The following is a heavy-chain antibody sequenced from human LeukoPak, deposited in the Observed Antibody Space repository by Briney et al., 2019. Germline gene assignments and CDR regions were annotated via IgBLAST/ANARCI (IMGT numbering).Heavy chain of an antibody. J-gene: IGHJ5*02. Sequence: SETLSLTCTGSGVSIDSSPYYWVWIRQPPGKGLDWIGTISYSGSTYYNPSLKSRVTISVDTSKNQLSLKVNSVTAADTAVYYCARAEVDYSGSWYRSFGVIWFDPWGQGTLATVSS. V-gene: IGHV4-39*01. CDR1: GVSIDSSPYY. CDR2: ISYSGST. CDR3: ARAEVDYSGSWYRSFGVIWFDP. D-gene: IGHD6-13*01.